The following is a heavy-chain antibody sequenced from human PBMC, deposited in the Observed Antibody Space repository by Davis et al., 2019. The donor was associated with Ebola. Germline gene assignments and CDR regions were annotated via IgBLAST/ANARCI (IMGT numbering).Heavy chain of an antibody. J-gene: IGHJ4*02. CDR2: ISGSGGST. Sequence: GESLKISCAASGFTFSSYAMSWVRQAPGKGLEWVSSISGSGGSTYSADSVKGRFTISRDNSQKTLYMQMNSLRAEDTAVYYCAKPPNNIVGAIYYFDYWGQGTLVTVSS. D-gene: IGHD1-26*01. V-gene: IGHV3-23*01. CDR3: AKPPNNIVGAIYYFDY. CDR1: GFTFSSYA.